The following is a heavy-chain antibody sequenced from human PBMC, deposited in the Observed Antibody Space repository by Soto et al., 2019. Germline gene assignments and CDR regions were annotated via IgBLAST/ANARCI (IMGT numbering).Heavy chain of an antibody. D-gene: IGHD4-17*01. CDR3: ARRGGGDSLFDS. CDR1: GDSFSTSNYY. V-gene: IGHV4-39*01. Sequence: QLHLQDSGPGLVKPSETLSLTCTVSGDSFSTSNYYWGWIRQPPGKGLEWIGNIFYGGGTGVTYYTPSLTSRVIISVDTSKNQFSLKLRSITAADTAFYFCARRGGGDSLFDSWGQGKPVTVSS. J-gene: IGHJ4*02. CDR2: IFYGGGTGVT.